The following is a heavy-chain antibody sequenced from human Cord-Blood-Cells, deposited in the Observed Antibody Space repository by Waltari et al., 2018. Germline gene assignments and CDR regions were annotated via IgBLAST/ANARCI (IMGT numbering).Heavy chain of an antibody. V-gene: IGHV1-3*01. CDR2: INAGNGNT. CDR3: ARDVYSNYVKWFDP. Sequence: GVEAKKPGASLKVSCKAYGYTVTSYAMHWVRQAPGQRLEWMGWINAGNGNTKYSQKFQGRVTITRDTSASTAYMELSSLRSEDTAVYYCARDVYSNYVKWFDPWGQGTLVTVSS. CDR1: GYTVTSYA. J-gene: IGHJ5*02. D-gene: IGHD4-4*01.